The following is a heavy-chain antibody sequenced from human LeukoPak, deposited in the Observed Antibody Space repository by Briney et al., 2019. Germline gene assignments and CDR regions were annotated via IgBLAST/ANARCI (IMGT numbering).Heavy chain of an antibody. CDR3: ARGSFKYYDYVWGSYRPPHFDY. CDR2: VDYTGIT. Sequence: TSETLSLTCTVSGASISSSGYYWGWIRQPPGKGLEWIGSVDYTGITSHSPSLKSRVTISVDTSKNQFSLKLSSVTAADTAVYYCARGSFKYYDYVWGSYRPPHFDYWGQGTLVTVSS. V-gene: IGHV4-39*07. J-gene: IGHJ4*02. D-gene: IGHD3-16*02. CDR1: GASISSSGYY.